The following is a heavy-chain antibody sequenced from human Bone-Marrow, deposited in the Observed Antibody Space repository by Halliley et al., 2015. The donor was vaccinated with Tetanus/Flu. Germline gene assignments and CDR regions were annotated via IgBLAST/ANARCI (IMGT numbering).Heavy chain of an antibody. CDR3: AREETDSDQPFFDY. D-gene: IGHD2-2*01. V-gene: IGHV3-30*07. Sequence: SLRLSCGASGFTFSRFVMHWVRQAPGKGLQWVALISFDGRSKHYADSVKGRFTISRDNSKNTLSLQMNSLRADDTAVYYCAREETDSDQPFFDYWGQGTLVTVSS. CDR1: GFTFSRFV. CDR2: ISFDGRSK. J-gene: IGHJ4*02.